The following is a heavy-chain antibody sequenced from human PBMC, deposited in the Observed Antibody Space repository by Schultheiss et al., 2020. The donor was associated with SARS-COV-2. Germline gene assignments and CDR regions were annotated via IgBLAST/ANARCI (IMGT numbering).Heavy chain of an antibody. CDR2: IYYSGST. V-gene: IGHV4-31*03. CDR1: GGSISSGGYY. J-gene: IGHJ6*02. CDR3: ARNPLRYDILTGYNHFHNYYYYGMDV. D-gene: IGHD3-9*01. Sequence: SETLSLTCTVSGGSISSGGYYWSWIRQHPGKGLEWIGYIYYSGSTYYNPSLKSRVTISVDTSKNQFSQKLSSVTAADTAVYYCARNPLRYDILTGYNHFHNYYYYGMDVWGQGTTVTVSS.